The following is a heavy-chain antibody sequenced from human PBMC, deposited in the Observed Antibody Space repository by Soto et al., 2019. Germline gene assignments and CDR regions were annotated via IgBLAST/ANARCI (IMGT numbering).Heavy chain of an antibody. V-gene: IGHV3-33*01. Sequence: QVQLVESGGGVVQPGRSLRLSCAASGFTFSSYGMHWVRQAPGKGLEWVAVIWYDGSNKYYADSVKGRFTISRDNSKNTLYLQMNSLRAEDTAVYYCARDRRGGGNRPPHYWGQGTLVTVSS. D-gene: IGHD2-15*01. J-gene: IGHJ4*02. CDR2: IWYDGSNK. CDR3: ARDRRGGGNRPPHY. CDR1: GFTFSSYG.